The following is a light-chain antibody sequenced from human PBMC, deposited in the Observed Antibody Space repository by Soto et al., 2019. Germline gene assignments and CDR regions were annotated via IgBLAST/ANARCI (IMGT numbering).Light chain of an antibody. CDR2: KVS. CDR1: ESALYSDGNSY. CDR3: MQGTCWPYT. Sequence: DVVMTQSPLSLPVTLGQSASVSCRSSESALYSDGNSYLSWFQQRPGQSPRRLIYKVSNRDSGVPDRFSGSGSDTDFTLKISRVEAEDVGVYYCMQGTCWPYTFGQGTQLEIK. J-gene: IGKJ2*01. V-gene: IGKV2-30*01.